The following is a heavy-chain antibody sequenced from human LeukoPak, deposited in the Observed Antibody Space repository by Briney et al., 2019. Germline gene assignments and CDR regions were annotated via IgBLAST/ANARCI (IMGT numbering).Heavy chain of an antibody. V-gene: IGHV1-69*05. CDR2: IIPIFGTA. Sequence: GASVKVSCKASGGTFSSYAISWVRQAPGQGLEWMGGIIPIFGTANYAQKFQGRVTITTDESTSTAYMELSSLRSEDTAVYYCASAITMIGGFDYWGQGTLVTVSS. D-gene: IGHD3-22*01. J-gene: IGHJ4*02. CDR1: GGTFSSYA. CDR3: ASAITMIGGFDY.